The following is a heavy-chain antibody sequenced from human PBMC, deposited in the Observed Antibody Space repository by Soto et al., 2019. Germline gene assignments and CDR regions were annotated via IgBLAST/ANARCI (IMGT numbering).Heavy chain of an antibody. CDR1: GGTFSSGWYP. CDR3: ARESDSGSYYFDY. CDR2: LYNSGST. J-gene: IGHJ4*02. D-gene: IGHD3-10*01. V-gene: IGHV4-61*03. Sequence: SETLSITCTVSGGTFSSGWYPWSWILHPQGKEPEWIGYLYNSGSTNYNPSLKSRVTISVDTCKNHFSLRMSSVTAADTAVYYCARESDSGSYYFDYWGRGTLVTVS.